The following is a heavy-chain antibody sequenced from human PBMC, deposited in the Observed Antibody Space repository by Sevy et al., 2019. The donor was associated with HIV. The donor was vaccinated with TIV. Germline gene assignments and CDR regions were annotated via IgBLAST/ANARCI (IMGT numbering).Heavy chain of an antibody. V-gene: IGHV3-7*01. CDR3: ARGIFGSGSRLGLGY. D-gene: IGHD3-10*01. CDR1: GFTFSNNW. CDR2: IKQDGSEK. J-gene: IGHJ4*02. Sequence: GGCLRLSCVASGFTFSNNWMSWVRQAPGKGLQWVANIKQDGSEKYFVDSVKGRFTISRDNAKNSLYLQMSSLRVEDTAVYYCARGIFGSGSRLGLGYWGQGTLVTVSS.